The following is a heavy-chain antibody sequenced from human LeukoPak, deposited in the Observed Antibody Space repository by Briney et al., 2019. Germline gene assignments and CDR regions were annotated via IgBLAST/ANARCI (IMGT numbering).Heavy chain of an antibody. V-gene: IGHV4-59*08. J-gene: IGHJ2*01. CDR3: AKSSSGWAYWHFDL. CDR2: IYYSGST. CDR1: GGSISSYY. Sequence: PSETLSLTCTVSGGSISSYYWSWIRQPPGKGLEWIGYIYYSGSTNYNPSLKSRVTISVDTSKNQFSLKLSSVTAADTSVFYCAKSSSGWAYWHFDLWGRGTLVTVSS. D-gene: IGHD6-19*01.